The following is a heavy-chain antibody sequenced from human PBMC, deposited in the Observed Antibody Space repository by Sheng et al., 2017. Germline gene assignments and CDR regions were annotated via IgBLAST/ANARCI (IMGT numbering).Heavy chain of an antibody. J-gene: IGHJ4*02. D-gene: IGHD3-16*02. Sequence: EVQLVESGGGLVKPGGSLRLSCAASGFTFSSYSMNWVRQAPGKGLEWVSSISSSSSYIYYADSVKGRFTISRDNAKNSLYLQMNSLRAEDTAVYYCARDNEVHLGELSFRYYFDYWGQGTLVTVSS. CDR1: GFTFSSYS. CDR2: ISSSSSYI. V-gene: IGHV3-21*01. CDR3: ARDNEVHLGELSFRYYFDY.